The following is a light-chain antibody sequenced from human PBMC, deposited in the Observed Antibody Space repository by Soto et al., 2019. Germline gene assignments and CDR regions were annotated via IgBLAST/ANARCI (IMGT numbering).Light chain of an antibody. Sequence: EIVMTQSPATLSVSPGERVTLSCRASQSVSSNFAWYQQKPGQGPRLLIYGASTRATGIPDRFSGSGSGTDFTLTISRLESEDFAVYYCQHYGTSWITFGQGTRLEIK. CDR3: QHYGTSWIT. CDR2: GAS. CDR1: QSVSSN. V-gene: IGKV3-15*01. J-gene: IGKJ5*01.